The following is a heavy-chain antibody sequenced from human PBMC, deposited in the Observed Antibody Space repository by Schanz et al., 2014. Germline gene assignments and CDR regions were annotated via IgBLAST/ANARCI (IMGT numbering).Heavy chain of an antibody. CDR3: AQTRGTFMVPIDN. D-gene: IGHD3-3*02. CDR1: EFSFSSFG. V-gene: IGHV3-7*01. CDR2: IKQDGSEK. J-gene: IGHJ4*02. Sequence: EVQLVESGGGLVQPRGSLRLSCAASEFSFSSFGMNWVRQAPGKGLEWVANIKQDGSEKYYVDSVKGRFTISRDNAKNSLYLQLNSLRVEDSGVYFCAQTRGTFMVPIDNWGQGVRVIVSS.